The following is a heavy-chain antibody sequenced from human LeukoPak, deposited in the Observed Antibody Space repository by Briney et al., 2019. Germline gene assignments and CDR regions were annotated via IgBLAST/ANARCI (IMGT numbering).Heavy chain of an antibody. J-gene: IGHJ4*02. D-gene: IGHD6-13*01. CDR2: IIPILGIA. CDR1: GGTFSSYA. CDR3: ARDEGVAIAAAGTFHFDY. Sequence: GASVKVSCKASGGTFSSYAISWVRQAPGQGLEWMGRIIPILGIANYAQKFQGRVTITADKSTSTAYMELSSLRSEDTAVYYCARDEGVAIAAAGTFHFDYWGQGTLVTVSS. V-gene: IGHV1-69*04.